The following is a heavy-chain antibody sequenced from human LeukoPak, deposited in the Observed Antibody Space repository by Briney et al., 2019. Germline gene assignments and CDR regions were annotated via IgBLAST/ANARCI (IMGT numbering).Heavy chain of an antibody. CDR1: GFTFSSYA. D-gene: IGHD3-22*01. CDR3: AKDSSTYYYDSSGAHY. Sequence: GGSLRLSCAASGFTFSSYAVSWVRQAPGKGLEWVSAISGSGGSTYYADSVKGRFTISRDNSKNTLYLQMNSLRAEDTAVYYCAKDSSTYYYDSSGAHYWGQGTLVTVSS. V-gene: IGHV3-23*01. J-gene: IGHJ4*02. CDR2: ISGSGGST.